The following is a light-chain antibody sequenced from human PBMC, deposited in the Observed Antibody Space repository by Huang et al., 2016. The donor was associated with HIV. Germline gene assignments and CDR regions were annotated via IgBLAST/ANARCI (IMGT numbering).Light chain of an antibody. CDR3: QQTYIIPIT. CDR1: QSISSY. J-gene: IGKJ2*01. V-gene: IGKV1-39*01. CDR2: AAA. Sequence: DIQMTQSPFSLSAPVGDRVTITCRASQSISSYLNWYQQKPGKAPKLLIYAAATLQSWIPSRFSGSGAGTDFTLTITSLQPEDFATYYCQQTYIIPITFGQGTKLEIK.